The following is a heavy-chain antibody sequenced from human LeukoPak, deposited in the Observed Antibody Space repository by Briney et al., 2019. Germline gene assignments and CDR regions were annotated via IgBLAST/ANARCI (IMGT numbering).Heavy chain of an antibody. CDR1: GGSISSYY. J-gene: IGHJ4*02. CDR3: ARLSHGDYFDY. Sequence: SETLSLTCTVSGGSISSYYWSWIRQPPGKGLEWIGYVYTSGSTNYNPSLKSRVTISVDTSKNQFSLKLSSVTAADTAVYYCARLSHGDYFDYWGQGTPVTVSS. V-gene: IGHV4-4*09. D-gene: IGHD3-16*01. CDR2: VYTSGST.